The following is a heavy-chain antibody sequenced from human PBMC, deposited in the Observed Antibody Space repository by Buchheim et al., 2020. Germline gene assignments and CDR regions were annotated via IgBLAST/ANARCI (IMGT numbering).Heavy chain of an antibody. Sequence: EVQLLESGGGLVQPGGSLRLSCAASGFTFSSYAMSWVRQAPGKGLEWVSDISGSGGSTYYADSVKGRFTNSRDNSKNTLYLQMNSLRAEDTAVYYCAKDCGSYCRYYYYYYMDVWDKGTT. CDR3: AKDCGSYCRYYYYYYMDV. D-gene: IGHD1-26*01. CDR1: GFTFSSYA. J-gene: IGHJ6*03. CDR2: ISGSGGST. V-gene: IGHV3-23*01.